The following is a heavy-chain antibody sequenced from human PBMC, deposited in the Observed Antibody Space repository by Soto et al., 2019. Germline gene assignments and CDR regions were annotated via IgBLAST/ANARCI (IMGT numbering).Heavy chain of an antibody. CDR1: GGSISSYY. J-gene: IGHJ3*02. CDR3: ARQWRVADAFDI. Sequence: QVQLQESGPGLVKPSETLSLTCTVSGGSISSYYWSWIRQPPGKGLEWIGYIYYSGSTNYNPSLKSRVTISVDTSTNQFSLKLSSVTAADTAVYYCARQWRVADAFDIWGQGTMVTVSS. V-gene: IGHV4-59*08. D-gene: IGHD3-3*01. CDR2: IYYSGST.